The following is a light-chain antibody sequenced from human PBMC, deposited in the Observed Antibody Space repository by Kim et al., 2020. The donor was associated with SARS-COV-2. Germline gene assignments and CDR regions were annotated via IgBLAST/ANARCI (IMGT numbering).Light chain of an antibody. CDR3: QQWGT. Sequence: SSLSASVGDRVTITCQASQDISNYLNWYQQKPGKAPKLLIYDASNLETGVPSRFSGSGSGTDFTFTISSLQPEDIATYYCQQWGTFGPGTKVDIK. J-gene: IGKJ3*01. CDR2: DAS. V-gene: IGKV1-33*01. CDR1: QDISNY.